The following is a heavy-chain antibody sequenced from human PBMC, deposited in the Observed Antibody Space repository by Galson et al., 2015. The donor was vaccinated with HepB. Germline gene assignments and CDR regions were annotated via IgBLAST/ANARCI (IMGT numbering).Heavy chain of an antibody. CDR1: GFTFSSYG. J-gene: IGHJ6*03. Sequence: SLRLSCAASGFTFSSYGMHWVRQAPGKGLEWVAVIWYDGSNKYYADSVKGRFTISRDNSKNTLYLQMNSLRAEDTAVYYCARGGCSSTSCLPNYYYYYMDVWGKGTTVTVSS. CDR2: IWYDGSNK. V-gene: IGHV3-33*01. D-gene: IGHD2-2*01. CDR3: ARGGCSSTSCLPNYYYYYMDV.